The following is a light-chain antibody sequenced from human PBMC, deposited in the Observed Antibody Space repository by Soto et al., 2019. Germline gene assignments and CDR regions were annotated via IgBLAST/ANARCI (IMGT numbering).Light chain of an antibody. Sequence: QSGLTQPASVSGSPGQSITISCTGTSRDIGNYNYVSWYQHHPGKAPKLMIYEVTSRPSGVSDRFSGSKSGMMASLTISGLQPEDEADYLCASYRSANTPVVFGTGTKVTVL. CDR2: EVT. J-gene: IGLJ1*01. CDR1: SRDIGNYNY. V-gene: IGLV2-14*01. CDR3: ASYRSANTPVV.